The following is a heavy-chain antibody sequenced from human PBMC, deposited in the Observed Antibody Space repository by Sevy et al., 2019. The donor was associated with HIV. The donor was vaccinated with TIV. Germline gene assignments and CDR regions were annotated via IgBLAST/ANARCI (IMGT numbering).Heavy chain of an antibody. CDR1: GFTFNKYA. CDR3: AKAFSVAGTRADAFDI. V-gene: IGHV3-23*01. Sequence: GESLKISCAASGFTFNKYAMTWVRQAPGKGLEWVSGVSGSAGSTDYADSVEGRFTISRDNSKKTLYLQLNSLRAEDTAVYYCAKAFSVAGTRADAFDIWGQGTTVTVSS. CDR2: VSGSAGST. D-gene: IGHD6-19*01. J-gene: IGHJ3*02.